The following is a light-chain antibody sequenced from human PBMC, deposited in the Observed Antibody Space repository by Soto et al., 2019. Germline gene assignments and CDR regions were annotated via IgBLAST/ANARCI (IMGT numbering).Light chain of an antibody. J-gene: IGLJ2*01. Sequence: QPVLTQSPSASASLGASVKLTCTLSSGHSSYAIAWPQQQPEQGPRYLMKLNSDGSHSTGDGIPYRFSGSSSGAERYITISRLQYEDESDYYCQTWGTGVVFGGGTKVTVL. CDR3: QTWGTGVV. CDR1: SGHSSYA. V-gene: IGLV4-69*01. CDR2: LNSDGSH.